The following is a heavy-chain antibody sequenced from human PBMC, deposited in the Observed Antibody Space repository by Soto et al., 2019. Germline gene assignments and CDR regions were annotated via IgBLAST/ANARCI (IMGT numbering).Heavy chain of an antibody. D-gene: IGHD2-2*01. J-gene: IGHJ6*02. V-gene: IGHV3-21*01. CDR2: ISSSSSYI. Sequence: EVQLVESGGGLVKPGGSLRLSCAASGFTFSSYSMNWVRQAPGKGLEWVSSISSSSSYIYYADSVKGRFTISRDNAKNSLYLQMNSLRAEDTAVYYCARDQLPRYYGMDVWGQGTTVTVSS. CDR3: ARDQLPRYYGMDV. CDR1: GFTFSSYS.